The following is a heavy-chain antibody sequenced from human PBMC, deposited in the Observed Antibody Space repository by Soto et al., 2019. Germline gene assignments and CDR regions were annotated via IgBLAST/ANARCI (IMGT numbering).Heavy chain of an antibody. D-gene: IGHD6-13*01. CDR1: GFTFSSYA. V-gene: IGHV3-30-3*01. CDR2: ISHDGSNK. Sequence: GGSLRLSCAASGFTFSSYAMHWVRQAPGKGLEWVAVISHDGSNKYYADSVKGRFTISRDNSKNTLYLQMNSLRAEDTAVYYCARAHSSSIYGMDVWGQGTTVTVSS. CDR3: ARAHSSSIYGMDV. J-gene: IGHJ6*02.